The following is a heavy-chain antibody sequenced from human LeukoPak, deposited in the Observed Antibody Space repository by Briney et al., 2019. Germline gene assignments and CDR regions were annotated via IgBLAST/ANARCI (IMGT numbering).Heavy chain of an antibody. Sequence: ASVKVSCKASGYMFTGYYMHWVRQAPGQGLEWMGWINPNSGGTNYAQKFQGRVTMTRDTSISTAYMELSSLRSDDTAVYYCARGYCSGDCFTLFDYWGPGTLVTVSS. CDR3: ARGYCSGDCFTLFDY. CDR2: INPNSGGT. J-gene: IGHJ4*02. V-gene: IGHV1-2*02. CDR1: GYMFTGYY. D-gene: IGHD2-21*02.